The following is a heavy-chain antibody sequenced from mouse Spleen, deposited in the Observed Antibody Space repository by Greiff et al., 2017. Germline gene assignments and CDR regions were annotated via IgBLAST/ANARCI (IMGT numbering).Heavy chain of an antibody. D-gene: IGHD1-1*01. J-gene: IGHJ2*01. V-gene: IGHV5-9-2*01. CDR3: ARQGYYYGSRENYFDY. CDR2: ISGGGSYT. CDR1: GFTFSSYG. Sequence: EVQRVESGGGLVKPGGSLKLSCAASGFTFSSYGMSWVRQTPEKRLEWVATISGGGSYTYYPDSVKGRFTISRDNAKNNLYLQMSSLRSEDTALYYCARQGYYYGSRENYFDYWGQGTTLTVSS.